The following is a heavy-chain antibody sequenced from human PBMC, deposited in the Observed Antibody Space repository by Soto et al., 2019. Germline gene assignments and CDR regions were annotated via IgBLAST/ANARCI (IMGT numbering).Heavy chain of an antibody. V-gene: IGHV3-23*01. CDR2: ISGSGGST. CDR1: GFTFSSYA. J-gene: IGHJ4*02. D-gene: IGHD3-10*01. CDR3: AKTSHMVRGVIIGY. Sequence: GGSLRLSCAASGFTFSSYAMSWVRQAPGKGLEWVSAISGSGGSTYYADSVKGRFTISRDNSKNTLYLQMNSLRAEDTAVYYCAKTSHMVRGVIIGYWGQGTLVTISS.